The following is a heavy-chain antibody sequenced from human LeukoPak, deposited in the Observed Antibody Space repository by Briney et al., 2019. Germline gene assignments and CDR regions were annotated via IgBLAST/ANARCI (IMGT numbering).Heavy chain of an antibody. Sequence: SETLSLTCTVSGGSISSSSYYWSWVRQPPGKGLEWIGYIYYSGGTNYNPSLKSRVTISVDTSKNQFSLKLSSVTAADTAVYYCARGGWYSSSWSFDYWGQGTLVTVSS. J-gene: IGHJ4*02. CDR2: IYYSGGT. CDR3: ARGGWYSSSWSFDY. V-gene: IGHV4-61*01. CDR1: GGSISSSSYY. D-gene: IGHD6-13*01.